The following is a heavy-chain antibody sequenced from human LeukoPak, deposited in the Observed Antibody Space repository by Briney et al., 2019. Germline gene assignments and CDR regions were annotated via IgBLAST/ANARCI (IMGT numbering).Heavy chain of an antibody. J-gene: IGHJ4*02. CDR3: ARSRIAVAAKGY. CDR1: GYTFIGYY. Sequence: GASVKVSCKASGYTFIGYYVHWVRQAPGQGLEWMGWINPNSGGTNYAQKFQGRVTMTRDTSISTAYMELSRLRSDDTAVYYCARSRIAVAAKGYWGQGTLVTVSS. V-gene: IGHV1-2*02. D-gene: IGHD6-19*01. CDR2: INPNSGGT.